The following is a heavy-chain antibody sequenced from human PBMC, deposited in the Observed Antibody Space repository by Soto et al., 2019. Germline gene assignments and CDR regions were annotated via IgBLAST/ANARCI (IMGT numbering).Heavy chain of an antibody. J-gene: IGHJ5*02. D-gene: IGHD3-3*01. CDR2: INPSGGST. CDR1: GYTFTSDY. V-gene: IGHV1-46*03. CDR3: ARDRITIFGVAPFDP. Sequence: ASVKVSRKASGYTFTSDYMHWVRQAPGQGLEWMGIINPSGGSTSYAQKFQGRVTMTRDTSTSTVYMELSSLRSEDTAVYYCARDRITIFGVAPFDPWGQGTLVTVSS.